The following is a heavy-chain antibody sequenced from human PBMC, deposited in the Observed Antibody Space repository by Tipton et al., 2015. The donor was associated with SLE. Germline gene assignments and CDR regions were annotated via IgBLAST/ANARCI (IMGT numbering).Heavy chain of an antibody. CDR3: ARRLHYASSGYRDALDI. CDR1: GGSISSYY. V-gene: IGHV4-4*08. CDR2: THTSGST. D-gene: IGHD3-22*01. Sequence: TLSLTCKVSGGSISSYYWSWIRQTSGERLEWIGYTHTSGSTDYNPSLRSRVTISVDTSRNQFSLKLTSVTAADTALYYCARRLHYASSGYRDALDIWGQGTTVTVSS. J-gene: IGHJ3*02.